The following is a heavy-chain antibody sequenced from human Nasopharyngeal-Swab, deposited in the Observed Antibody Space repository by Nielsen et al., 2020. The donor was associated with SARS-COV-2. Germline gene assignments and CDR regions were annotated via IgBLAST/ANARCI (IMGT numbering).Heavy chain of an antibody. Sequence: ASVKVSRKASGYTFTSYAMHWVRQAPGQRLEWMGWINTNTGNPTYAQGFTGRFVFSLDTSVSTAYLQISSLKAEDTAVYYCAREVGSGWYRARYYGMDVWGQGTTVTVSS. CDR3: AREVGSGWYRARYYGMDV. J-gene: IGHJ6*02. CDR2: INTNTGNP. V-gene: IGHV7-4-1*02. D-gene: IGHD6-19*01. CDR1: GYTFTSYA.